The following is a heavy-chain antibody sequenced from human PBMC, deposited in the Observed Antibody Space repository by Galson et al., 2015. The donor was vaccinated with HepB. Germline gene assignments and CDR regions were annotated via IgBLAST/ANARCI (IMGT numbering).Heavy chain of an antibody. CDR2: ISGNGDST. V-gene: IGHV3-23*01. CDR3: AKDPKQWDPLRDWGFYFDY. J-gene: IGHJ4*02. D-gene: IGHD1-26*01. CDR1: GFTFSIYA. Sequence: SLRLSCAASGFTFSIYAMTWVRQVPGKGLEWVSAISGNGDSTYYADSVKGRFTLSRDNSKKTLYLQMNSLRAEDTAVYYCAKDPKQWDPLRDWGFYFDYWGQGTLVTVSS.